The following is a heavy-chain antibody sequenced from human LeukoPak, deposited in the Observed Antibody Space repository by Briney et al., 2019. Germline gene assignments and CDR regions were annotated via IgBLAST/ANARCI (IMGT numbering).Heavy chain of an antibody. CDR2: IKPNSGVA. CDR1: GYSFTDYW. V-gene: IGHV1-2*02. CDR3: ARDGPAVMVELYI. J-gene: IGHJ3*02. D-gene: IGHD2-8*01. Sequence: ASVKVTCKASGYSFTDYWMYLVRQAPGQGLEWMGWIKPNSGVAQSAQKFRGRVTMTTDTSINTAYMELNGLTADDTAVYYCARDGPAVMVELYIWGPGTMVIVSS.